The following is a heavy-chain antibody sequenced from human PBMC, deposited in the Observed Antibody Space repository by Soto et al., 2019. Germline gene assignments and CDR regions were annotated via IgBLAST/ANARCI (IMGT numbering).Heavy chain of an antibody. J-gene: IGHJ4*02. CDR1: GFTFGTYW. CDR2: IKEDGSEK. CDR3: ARGRGGAGDY. Sequence: EVQLVESGGGLVQPGGSLRLSCAASGFTFGTYWMTWVRQAPGKGLEWVANIKEDGSEKDYLASVEGRFTVSRDNAKNSLYLQMNSLRVDDTAVYYCARGRGGAGDYWGQGTLVTVSS. V-gene: IGHV3-7*03. D-gene: IGHD2-21*01.